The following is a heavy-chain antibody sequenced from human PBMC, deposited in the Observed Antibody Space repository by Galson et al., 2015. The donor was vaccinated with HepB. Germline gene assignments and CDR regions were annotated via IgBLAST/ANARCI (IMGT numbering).Heavy chain of an antibody. CDR2: LQHDESRV. V-gene: IGHV3-30*02. CDR1: GFRFSDSG. CDR3: AKDNPVLSS. J-gene: IGHJ4*02. Sequence: SLRLSCAVSGFRFSDSGMHWVRQPPGKGLEWLSFLQHDESRVFYGDSVKGRFTISRDISKNMLFLQMNSLTTEDSGVYYCAKDNPVLSSWGQGTLVTVSS.